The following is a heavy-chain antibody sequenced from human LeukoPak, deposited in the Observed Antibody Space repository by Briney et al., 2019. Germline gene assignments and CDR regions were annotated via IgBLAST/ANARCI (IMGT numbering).Heavy chain of an antibody. CDR3: ARDMSGGYDWGVVGEFSWDV. CDR1: GFTFSSYE. J-gene: IGHJ6*04. V-gene: IGHV3-48*03. D-gene: IGHD5-12*01. CDR2: ISSSGSTI. Sequence: GGSLRLSCAASGFTFSSYEMNWVRQAPGKGLEWVSYISSSGSTIYYADSVKGRFTISRDNAKNSLYLQMNSLRAEDTAVYYCARDMSGGYDWGVVGEFSWDVWGKGTTVTISS.